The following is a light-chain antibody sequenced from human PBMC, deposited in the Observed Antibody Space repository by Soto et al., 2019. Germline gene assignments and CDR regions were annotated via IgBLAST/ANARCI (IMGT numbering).Light chain of an antibody. CDR1: QTILDRSNNKNR. CDR2: WAS. J-gene: IGKJ5*01. CDR3: QQYYALPII. V-gene: IGKV4-1*01. Sequence: DIVMTQSPDSLAVSLGERATINCKSSQTILDRSNNKNRLVWYQQKPGQPPKLLISWASTRESGVPDRFSGSGSGTDFILTISSLQAGDVAVYYCQQYYALPIIFGQGTRLEIK.